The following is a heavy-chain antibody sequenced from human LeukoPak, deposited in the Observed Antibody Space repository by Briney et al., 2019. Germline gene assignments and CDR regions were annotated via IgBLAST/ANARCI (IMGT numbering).Heavy chain of an antibody. CDR3: ARLRKGRGAVALTFSDY. Sequence: SETLSLTCAVYGGSFSGYYWSWIRQPPGKGLEWIGEINHSGSTNYNPSLKSRVTISVDTSKNQFSLKLSSVTAADTAVYYCARLRKGRGAVALTFSDYWGQGTQVTVSS. D-gene: IGHD6-19*01. CDR1: GGSFSGYY. J-gene: IGHJ4*02. CDR2: INHSGST. V-gene: IGHV4-34*01.